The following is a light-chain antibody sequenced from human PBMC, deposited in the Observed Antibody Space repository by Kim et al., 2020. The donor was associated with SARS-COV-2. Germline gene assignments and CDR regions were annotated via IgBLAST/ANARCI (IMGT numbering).Light chain of an antibody. CDR1: SLRSYY. CDR2: GKN. J-gene: IGLJ2*01. Sequence: SSELTQDPAVSVALGQTVRITCQGDSLRSYYATWYQQKPGQAPILLIYGKNNRPSGIPNRFSDSSSGNTASLTITGTQAGDEADYYCNSRDSSGDHVLFGGGTPLTVL. CDR3: NSRDSSGDHVL. V-gene: IGLV3-19*01.